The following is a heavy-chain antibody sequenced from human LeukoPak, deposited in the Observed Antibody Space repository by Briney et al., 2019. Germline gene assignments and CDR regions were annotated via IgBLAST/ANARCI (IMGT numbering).Heavy chain of an antibody. CDR2: INHSGST. CDR3: ARGGDSSSEEGSFDY. J-gene: IGHJ4*02. Sequence: PSETLSLTCAVYGGSFSGYYWSWIRQPPGKGLEWIGEINHSGSTNYNPSLKSRVTISVDTSKNQFSLKLSSVTAADTAVYYCARGGDSSSEEGSFDYWGQGTLVTVSS. CDR1: GGSFSGYY. V-gene: IGHV4-34*01. D-gene: IGHD6-13*01.